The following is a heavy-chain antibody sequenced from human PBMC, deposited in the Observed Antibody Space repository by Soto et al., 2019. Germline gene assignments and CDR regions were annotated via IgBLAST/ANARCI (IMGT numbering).Heavy chain of an antibody. D-gene: IGHD3-22*01. CDR2: IWYDGSNK. V-gene: IGHV3-33*01. CDR3: ASGHYDSSGYYYLAAFDI. Sequence: GGSLRLSCAASGFTFSSYGMHWVRQAPGKGLEWVAVIWYDGSNKYYADSVKGRFTISRDNSKNTLYLQMNSLRAEDTAVYYCASGHYDSSGYYYLAAFDIWGQGTMVTVSS. CDR1: GFTFSSYG. J-gene: IGHJ3*02.